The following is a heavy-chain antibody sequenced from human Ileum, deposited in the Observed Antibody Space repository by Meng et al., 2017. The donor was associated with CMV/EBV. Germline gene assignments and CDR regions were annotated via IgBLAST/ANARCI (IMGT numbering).Heavy chain of an antibody. D-gene: IGHD6-13*01. J-gene: IGHJ4*02. V-gene: IGHV3-30*18. CDR1: GFTFSRYC. CDR3: AKDLIAAAGTYFDY. CDR2: ISYDGSTK. Sequence: SGFTFSRYCLHWVLQAPGKGLGWVAVISYDGSTKSYAASVKGRFAISRDNSKNTLYLQMNSLRAEDTAVYYCAKDLIAAAGTYFDYWGQGTLVTVSS.